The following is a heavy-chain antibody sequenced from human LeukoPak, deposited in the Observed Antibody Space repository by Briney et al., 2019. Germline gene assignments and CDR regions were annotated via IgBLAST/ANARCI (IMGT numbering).Heavy chain of an antibody. CDR3: ARGIAALHFDY. CDR1: GGSISSSNW. J-gene: IGHJ4*02. D-gene: IGHD6-6*01. Sequence: SGTLSLTCAVSGGSISSSNWWSWVRQPPGKGLEWIGEIYHSGSTNYNPSLKSRVTISVDTSKNQFSLKLSSVTAADTAVYYCARGIAALHFDYWGQGTLVTVSS. V-gene: IGHV4-4*02. CDR2: IYHSGST.